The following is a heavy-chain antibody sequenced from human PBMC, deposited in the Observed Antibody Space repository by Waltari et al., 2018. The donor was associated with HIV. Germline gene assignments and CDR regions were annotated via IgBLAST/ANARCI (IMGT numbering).Heavy chain of an antibody. V-gene: IGHV4-59*01. D-gene: IGHD3-3*01. Sequence: QVQLQESGPGLVKPSETLSLTCNASADTITNYYLCWIRQSPAKGLEWIGYIYYTGTSNYNPSPSLKSRVTMSLDTSKTQFSLKLTSVSAADTAVYYCARTVGTSISGVITYNWFDSWGQGTLVTVSS. CDR1: ADTITNYY. CDR3: ARTVGTSISGVITYNWFDS. CDR2: IYYTGTS. J-gene: IGHJ5*01.